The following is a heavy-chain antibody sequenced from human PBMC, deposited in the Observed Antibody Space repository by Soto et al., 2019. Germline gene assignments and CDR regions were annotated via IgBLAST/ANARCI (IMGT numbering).Heavy chain of an antibody. Sequence: SVEVSFRASGYTFTSYYMHWVREAPGQGLEWMGIINPSGGSTSYAQKFQGRVTMTRDTSTSTVYMELSSLRSEDTAVYYCARANGGYSYAFDYWGQGTLVTVSS. V-gene: IGHV1-46*01. CDR1: GYTFTSYY. J-gene: IGHJ4*02. D-gene: IGHD5-18*01. CDR3: ARANGGYSYAFDY. CDR2: INPSGGST.